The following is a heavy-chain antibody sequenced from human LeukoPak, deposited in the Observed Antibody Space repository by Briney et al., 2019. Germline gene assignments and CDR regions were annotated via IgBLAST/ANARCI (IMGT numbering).Heavy chain of an antibody. Sequence: GGSLRLSCAASGFTFSNAWMSWVRQAPGKGLEWVSGINWNGGSTGYADSVKGRFTISRDNAKNSLYLQMNSLRAEDTALYYCARHDFWSGYYNTLFDYWGQGTLVTVSS. CDR3: ARHDFWSGYYNTLFDY. CDR2: INWNGGST. D-gene: IGHD3-3*01. CDR1: GFTFSNAW. J-gene: IGHJ4*02. V-gene: IGHV3-20*04.